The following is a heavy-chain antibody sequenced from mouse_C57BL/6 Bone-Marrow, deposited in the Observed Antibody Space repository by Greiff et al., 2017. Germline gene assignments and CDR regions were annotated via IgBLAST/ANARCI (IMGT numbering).Heavy chain of an antibody. D-gene: IGHD1-1*01. J-gene: IGHJ4*01. CDR3: AKPLQMYYYGSSYLYAMDY. Sequence: VQLQQSGAELARPGASVKLSCKASGYTFTSYGISWVKQRTGQGLEWIGELYPRSGNTYYNEKFKGKATLTADKSSSTAYMELRSLTSEDSAVYFCAKPLQMYYYGSSYLYAMDYWGQGTSVTVSS. CDR2: LYPRSGNT. CDR1: GYTFTSYG. V-gene: IGHV1-81*01.